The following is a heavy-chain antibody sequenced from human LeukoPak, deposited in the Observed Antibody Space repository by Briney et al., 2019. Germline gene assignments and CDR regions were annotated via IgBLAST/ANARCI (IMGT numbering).Heavy chain of an antibody. Sequence: GGSLRLSCAASGFTLSSYAMSWVRQAPGKGLEWVSAIRGSGGSTYYADAVKGRFTISRDNSKNTLYLQMNRLRAEDTAVYYCAKRGGNYASYYFDYWGQGTLVTVSS. CDR1: GFTLSSYA. D-gene: IGHD4-23*01. V-gene: IGHV3-23*01. J-gene: IGHJ4*02. CDR3: AKRGGNYASYYFDY. CDR2: IRGSGGST.